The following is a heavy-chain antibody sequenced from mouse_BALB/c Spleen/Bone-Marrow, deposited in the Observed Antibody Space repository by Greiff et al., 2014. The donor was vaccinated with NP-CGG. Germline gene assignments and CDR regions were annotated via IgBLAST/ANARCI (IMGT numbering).Heavy chain of an antibody. CDR1: GYTFTSYW. V-gene: IGHV1-69*02. CDR2: IYPSDSYT. Sequence: VQLQQSGAELVRPGASVKLSCKASGYTFTSYWINWVKQRPGQGLEWIGNIYPSDSYTNYNQKFKDKATLTVDKSSSTAYMQLSSPTSEDSAVYYCTRRECNYAFAYWGQGTLVTVSA. J-gene: IGHJ3*01. D-gene: IGHD2-1*01. CDR3: TRRECNYAFAY.